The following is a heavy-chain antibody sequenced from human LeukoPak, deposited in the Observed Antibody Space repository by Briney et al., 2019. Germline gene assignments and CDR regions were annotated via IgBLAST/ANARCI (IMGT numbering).Heavy chain of an antibody. CDR2: INPNSGGT. CDR1: GYIFTDHF. Sequence: ASVNVSCKSSGYIFTDHFIHWVRQAPGQGLEWMGWINPNSGGTNNAQKFQGRVTMTGDTSIRTAYMELRRLRSDDTAVYYCARQGALVKGIDYWGQGTLVTVSS. CDR3: ARQGALVKGIDY. J-gene: IGHJ4*02. V-gene: IGHV1-2*02. D-gene: IGHD6-13*01.